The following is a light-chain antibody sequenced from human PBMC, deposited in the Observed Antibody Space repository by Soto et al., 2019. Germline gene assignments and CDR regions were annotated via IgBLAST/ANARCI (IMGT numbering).Light chain of an antibody. CDR2: DAS. V-gene: IGKV1-5*01. J-gene: IGKJ1*01. CDR1: QSIGSW. Sequence: DLQMTQSPSTLSASVGDRVTITCRASQSIGSWLAWYQQISGRAPNLLIYDASSLQSGGPSRFSGSGSGTEFTLTISSLQPDDFATYYCQQYNTYSWTFGQGTKVDNK. CDR3: QQYNTYSWT.